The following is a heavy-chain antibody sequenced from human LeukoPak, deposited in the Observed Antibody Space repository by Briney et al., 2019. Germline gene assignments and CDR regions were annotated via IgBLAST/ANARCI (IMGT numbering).Heavy chain of an antibody. Sequence: PGRSLRLSCAAFGFTFSNYGIHWVRQAPGKGLEWVAVISYDGSDKYYADSVKGRFTISRDNSKNTPYLQMNSLRAEDTAVYYCAKDRIHSSSWTGDFDYWGQGTLVTVSS. CDR1: GFTFSNYG. D-gene: IGHD6-13*01. CDR3: AKDRIHSSSWTGDFDY. V-gene: IGHV3-30*18. J-gene: IGHJ4*02. CDR2: ISYDGSDK.